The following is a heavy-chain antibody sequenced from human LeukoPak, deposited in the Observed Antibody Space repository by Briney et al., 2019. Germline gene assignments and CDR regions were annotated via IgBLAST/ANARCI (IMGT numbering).Heavy chain of an antibody. V-gene: IGHV4-59*01. D-gene: IGHD3-22*01. CDR1: GGSISSYY. CDR3: ARFFYYGRSRPPY. J-gene: IGHJ4*02. Sequence: PSETLSLTCTVSGGSISSYYWSWIRQPPGKGLEWIGYIYYSGSTNYNPSLKSRVTISVDTSKNQFFLKLSSVTAADTAVYYCARFFYYGRSRPPYWGQGTLVAVSS. CDR2: IYYSGST.